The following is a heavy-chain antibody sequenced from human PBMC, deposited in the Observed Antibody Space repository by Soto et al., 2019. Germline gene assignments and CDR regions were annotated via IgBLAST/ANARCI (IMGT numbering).Heavy chain of an antibody. V-gene: IGHV3-74*01. CDR1: GFSFSSYW. CDR3: ASDLSGRADV. J-gene: IGHJ6*02. CDR2: MNEDGGTT. D-gene: IGHD3-10*01. Sequence: GGSLRLSCAASGFSFSSYWMHWVRQVPGKGLVWVARMNEDGGTTDYADSVKGRFTISRDNAKNTLYLQMNSLRVEDTAVYYCASDLSGRADVWGQGTTVTVSS.